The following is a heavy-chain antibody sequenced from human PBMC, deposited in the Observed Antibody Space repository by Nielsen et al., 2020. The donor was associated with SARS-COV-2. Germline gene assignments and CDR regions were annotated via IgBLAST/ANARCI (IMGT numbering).Heavy chain of an antibody. D-gene: IGHD3-16*01. Sequence: ASVKVSCKASGYTFTSYGISWVRQAPGQGLEWMGWIGAYNGNTNYAQKLQGRVTMTTDTSTSTAYMELSRLRSDDTAVYYCAREKGSYGPAGYGMDVWGQGTTVTVSS. J-gene: IGHJ6*02. CDR3: AREKGSYGPAGYGMDV. CDR2: IGAYNGNT. V-gene: IGHV1-18*01. CDR1: GYTFTSYG.